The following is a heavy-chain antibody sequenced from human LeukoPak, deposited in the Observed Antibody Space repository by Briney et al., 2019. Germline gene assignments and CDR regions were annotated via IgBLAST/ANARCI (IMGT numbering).Heavy chain of an antibody. Sequence: GGSLRLSCAASGFTFSSYAMSWVRQAPGKGLEWVSLIYSGGSTYYADSVKGRFTISRDNSKNTLYLQMNSLRAEDTALYYCARGRYGSGWSNWFDPWGQGTLVTVSS. CDR1: GFTFSSYA. V-gene: IGHV3-66*01. CDR3: ARGRYGSGWSNWFDP. D-gene: IGHD6-19*01. CDR2: IYSGGST. J-gene: IGHJ5*02.